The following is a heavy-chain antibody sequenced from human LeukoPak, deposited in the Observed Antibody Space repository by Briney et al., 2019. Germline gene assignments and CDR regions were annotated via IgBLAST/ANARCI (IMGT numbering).Heavy chain of an antibody. CDR2: ISGSGGTT. Sequence: GGSLRLSCAASGFTFSSYAMTWVRQAPGKGLEWVSVISGSGGTTYYADSMKGRFTISRDNSKNTLFLQMNSLRAEDTAVYYCAKESPEFDYWGQGTLVTVSS. J-gene: IGHJ4*02. V-gene: IGHV3-23*01. CDR1: GFTFSSYA. D-gene: IGHD1-14*01. CDR3: AKESPEFDY.